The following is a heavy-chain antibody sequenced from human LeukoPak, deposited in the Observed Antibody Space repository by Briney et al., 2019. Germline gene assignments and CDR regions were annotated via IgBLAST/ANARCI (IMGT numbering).Heavy chain of an antibody. V-gene: IGHV1-46*01. J-gene: IGHJ6*02. Sequence: ASVKVSCKASGYTFTSYYMHWVRQAPGQGLEWMGIINPSGGSTSYAQKFQGRVTMTRDTSTSTVYMELSSLRSEDTAVYYCAREPTSGSRGYYYYYGMDVWGQGTTVTVSS. CDR3: AREPTSGSRGYYYYYGMDV. D-gene: IGHD5-12*01. CDR2: INPSGGST. CDR1: GYTFTSYY.